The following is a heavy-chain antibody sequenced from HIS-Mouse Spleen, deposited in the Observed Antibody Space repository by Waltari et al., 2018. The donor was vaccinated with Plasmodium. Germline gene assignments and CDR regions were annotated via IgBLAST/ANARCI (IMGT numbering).Heavy chain of an antibody. D-gene: IGHD6-13*01. Sequence: QVQLVQSGAEVKKPGASVKVSCKASGYTFTGYSMPWVRQAPGKGLEWMGWINPNSGGTNYAQKFQGRVTMTRDTSISTAYMELSRLRSDDTAVYYCARVLGYKAAAGTFVEYFQHWGQGTLVTVSS. CDR2: INPNSGGT. CDR3: ARVLGYKAAAGTFVEYFQH. CDR1: GYTFTGYS. V-gene: IGHV1-2*02. J-gene: IGHJ1*01.